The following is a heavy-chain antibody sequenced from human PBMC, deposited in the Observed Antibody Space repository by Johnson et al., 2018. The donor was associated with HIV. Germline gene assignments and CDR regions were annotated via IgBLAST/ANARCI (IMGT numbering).Heavy chain of an antibody. V-gene: IGHV3-33*06. CDR2: IWYDGSNK. D-gene: IGHD2-21*01. CDR1: GFSFSGYG. CDR3: AKSVVVVLVGDNDDAFDI. J-gene: IGHJ3*02. Sequence: QVQLVESGGGVVQPGRSLRLSCAASGFSFSGYGMHWVRQAPGKGLEWVAVIWYDGSNKYYADFVKGRFTISRDNSWNTLYLQMNNLTSEDTAVYYCAKSVVVVLVGDNDDAFDIWGQGTMVTVSS.